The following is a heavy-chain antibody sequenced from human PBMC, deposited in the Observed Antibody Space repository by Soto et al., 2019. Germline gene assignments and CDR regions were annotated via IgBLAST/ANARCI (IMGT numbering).Heavy chain of an antibody. J-gene: IGHJ3*02. CDR2: ISWNSGSI. D-gene: IGHD5-12*01. Sequence: EVQLVESGGGLVQPGRSLRLSCAASGFTFDDYAMHWVRQAPGKGLEWVSGISWNSGSIGYADSVKGRFTISRDNAKNSLYLQMNSLRAEDTALYYCATPLKATMKDAFDIWGQGTMVTVSS. CDR1: GFTFDDYA. V-gene: IGHV3-9*01. CDR3: ATPLKATMKDAFDI.